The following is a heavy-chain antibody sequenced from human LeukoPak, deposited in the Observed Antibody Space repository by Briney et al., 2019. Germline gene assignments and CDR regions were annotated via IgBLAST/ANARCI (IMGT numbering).Heavy chain of an antibody. D-gene: IGHD1-26*01. Sequence: GASVKVSCKASGGTFSSYAISWVRQAPGQGLEWMGGIIPIFGTANYAQKFQGRVTITADESTGTAYMELSSLRSEDTAVYYCARVGGGSYYEHNWFDPWGQGTLVTVSS. CDR1: GGTFSSYA. CDR2: IIPIFGTA. J-gene: IGHJ5*02. CDR3: ARVGGGSYYEHNWFDP. V-gene: IGHV1-69*01.